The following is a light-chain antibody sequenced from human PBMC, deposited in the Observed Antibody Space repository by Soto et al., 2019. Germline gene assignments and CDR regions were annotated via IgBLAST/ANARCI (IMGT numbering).Light chain of an antibody. J-gene: IGKJ1*01. CDR2: DVS. CDR3: QQYNSYST. CDR1: QSITRW. V-gene: IGKV1-5*01. Sequence: DIQLTQSPSTLSASIGGRVTITCRASQSITRWLAWYQQKPGKAPKLLIHDVSSLESGVSSRFSGSGSGTEFTLTISSLQPDDFATYYCQQYNSYSTFGQGTKVDIK.